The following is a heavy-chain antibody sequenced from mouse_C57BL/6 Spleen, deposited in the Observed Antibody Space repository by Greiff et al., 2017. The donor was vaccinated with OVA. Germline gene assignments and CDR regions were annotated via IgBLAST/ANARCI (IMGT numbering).Heavy chain of an antibody. CDR3: ARDRYGSAMDY. Sequence: EVKLMESGPGLVKPSQSLSLTCSVTGYSITSGYYWNWIRQFPGNKLEWMGYISYDGSNNYNPSLKNRISITRDTSKNQFFLKLNSVTTEDTATYYCARDRYGSAMDYWGQGTSVTVSS. CDR1: GYSITSGYY. CDR2: ISYDGSN. J-gene: IGHJ4*01. V-gene: IGHV3-6*01. D-gene: IGHD1-1*01.